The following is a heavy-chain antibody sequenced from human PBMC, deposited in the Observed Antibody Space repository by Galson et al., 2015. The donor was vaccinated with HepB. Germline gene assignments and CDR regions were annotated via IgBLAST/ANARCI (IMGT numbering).Heavy chain of an antibody. J-gene: IGHJ4*02. CDR2: ISYDGSNK. V-gene: IGHV3-30-3*01. D-gene: IGHD5-24*01. Sequence: SLRLSCAASGFTFSSYSIHWVRQAPGKGLDWVAVISYDGSNKYYADSVKGRFTISRDNSKNTLYLQMNSLRAEDTAVYFCARDRDGYNNLDYWGQGTLVTVSS. CDR1: GFTFSSYS. CDR3: ARDRDGYNNLDY.